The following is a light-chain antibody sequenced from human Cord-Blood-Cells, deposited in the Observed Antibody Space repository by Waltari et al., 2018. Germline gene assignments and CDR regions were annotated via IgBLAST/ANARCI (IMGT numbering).Light chain of an antibody. CDR3: QKYNSAPIFT. CDR2: AAS. Sequence: DIQMTQSPSSLSASVGDRVTITCRASQGISTYLAWSQQKPGKVPKLLIYAASTLQSGVPSRFSGSGSGTDFTLTISSLQPEDVATYYCQKYNSAPIFTFGPGTKVDIK. J-gene: IGKJ3*01. CDR1: QGISTY. V-gene: IGKV1-27*01.